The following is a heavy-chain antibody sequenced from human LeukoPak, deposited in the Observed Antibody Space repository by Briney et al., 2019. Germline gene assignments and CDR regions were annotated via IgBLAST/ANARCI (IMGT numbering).Heavy chain of an antibody. D-gene: IGHD2-8*01. J-gene: IGHJ4*02. CDR3: ARETKLGYCTNGVCYGDYFDY. Sequence: SETLSLTCAVYGGSFSGYYWSWIRQPPGKGLEWIGYIDYSGSTYYNPSPKSRVTISVDTSKNQFSLKLSSVTAADTAVYYCARETKLGYCTNGVCYGDYFDYWGQGTLVTVSS. CDR1: GGSFSGYY. CDR2: IDYSGST. V-gene: IGHV4-59*12.